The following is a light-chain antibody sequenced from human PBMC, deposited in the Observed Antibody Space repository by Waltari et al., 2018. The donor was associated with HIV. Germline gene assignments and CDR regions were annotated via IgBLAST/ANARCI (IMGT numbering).Light chain of an antibody. CDR3: QAWDSSTVV. CDR1: NLGDKY. J-gene: IGLJ2*01. Sequence: SYELTQPPSVSVSPGQTASITCPGDNLGDKYACWYQQKPGQSPVLVIYQDNKRPSGIPERFSGSNSGNTATLTISGTQAMDEADYYCQAWDSSTVVFGGGTKLTVL. CDR2: QDN. V-gene: IGLV3-1*01.